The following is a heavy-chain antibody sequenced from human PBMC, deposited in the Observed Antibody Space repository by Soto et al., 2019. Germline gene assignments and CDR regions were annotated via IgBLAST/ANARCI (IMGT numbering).Heavy chain of an antibody. CDR3: ARDGGRHSGGTDY. CDR1: GGTFSSCS. V-gene: IGHV1-69*13. CDR2: IIPIFGTA. D-gene: IGHD1-26*01. J-gene: IGHJ4*02. Sequence: STMVSCKAAGGTFSSCSINWVRQAPGQGLEWMGEIIPIFGTANYAERFQGRVAVAADESRSGAYMGLSSLRAEDTAVYYCARDGGRHSGGTDYWGQGTLDNVS.